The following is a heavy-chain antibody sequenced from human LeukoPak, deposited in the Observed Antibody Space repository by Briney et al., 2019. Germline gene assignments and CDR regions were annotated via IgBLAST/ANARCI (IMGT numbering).Heavy chain of an antibody. D-gene: IGHD5-12*01. J-gene: IGHJ4*02. CDR2: IYYSGST. V-gene: IGHV4-31*03. CDR3: ARATVATITH. CDR1: GGSISSGGYY. Sequence: SETLSLTCTVSGGSISSGGYYWSWIRQHPGKGLEWIGYIYYSGSTYYNPSLKSRVTISVDTSKNQFSLKLSSVTAADTAVYYCARATVATITHWGQGTLVTVSS.